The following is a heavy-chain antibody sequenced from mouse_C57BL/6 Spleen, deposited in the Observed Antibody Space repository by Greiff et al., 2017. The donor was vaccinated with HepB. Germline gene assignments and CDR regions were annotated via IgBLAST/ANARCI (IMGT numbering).Heavy chain of an antibody. Sequence: QVQLKQPGAELVRPGSSVKLSCKASGYTFTSYWMHWVKQRPIQGLEWIGNIDPSDSETHYNQKFKDKATLTVDKSSSTAYMQLSSLTSEDSAVYYCARWGGYYGSSGYFDVWGTGTTVTVSS. CDR1: GYTFTSYW. D-gene: IGHD1-1*01. CDR2: IDPSDSET. V-gene: IGHV1-52*01. J-gene: IGHJ1*03. CDR3: ARWGGYYGSSGYFDV.